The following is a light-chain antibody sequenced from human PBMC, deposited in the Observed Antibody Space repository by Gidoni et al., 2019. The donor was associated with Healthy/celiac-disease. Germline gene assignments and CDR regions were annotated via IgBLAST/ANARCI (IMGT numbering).Light chain of an antibody. CDR2: DAS. CDR3: QQFNSYPFT. V-gene: IGKV1-13*02. J-gene: IGKJ3*01. CDR1: QGISSA. Sequence: ALQLTHSPSSLSASVGDRVTITCRASQGISSALAWYQQKPGKAPKLLIYDASSLESGVPSRFSGSGAGTDFTLTISSLQPEDFATYCCQQFNSYPFTFGPGTKVDIK.